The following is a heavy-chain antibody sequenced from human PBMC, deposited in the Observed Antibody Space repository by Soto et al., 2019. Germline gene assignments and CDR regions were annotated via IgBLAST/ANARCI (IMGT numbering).Heavy chain of an antibody. CDR3: ASYYGSGSYPSYFDY. CDR1: GGSFSGYY. Sequence: QVQLQQWGAGLLKPSETLSLTCAVYGGSFSGYYWSWIRQPPGKGLEWIGEINHSGSTNYNPSLKSRVTIXXDXSXXQFSLKLISVTAADTAVYYCASYYGSGSYPSYFDYWGQGTLVTVSS. D-gene: IGHD3-10*01. V-gene: IGHV4-34*01. J-gene: IGHJ4*02. CDR2: INHSGST.